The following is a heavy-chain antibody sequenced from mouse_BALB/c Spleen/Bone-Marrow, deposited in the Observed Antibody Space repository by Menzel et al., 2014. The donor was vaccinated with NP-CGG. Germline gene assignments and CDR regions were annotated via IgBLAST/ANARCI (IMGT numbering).Heavy chain of an antibody. V-gene: IGHV5-4*02. J-gene: IGHJ4*01. Sequence: EVKLVESGGGLVKPGGSLKLSCAASGFTFSDYYMYWVRQTPEKRLEWVATISDGGSYTYYPGSVKGRFTISRDNAKNNLFLQLSSLKSEYTAMYYGAREVSMDYWGQGTSVTVSS. CDR2: ISDGGSYT. CDR3: AREVSMDY. CDR1: GFTFSDYY.